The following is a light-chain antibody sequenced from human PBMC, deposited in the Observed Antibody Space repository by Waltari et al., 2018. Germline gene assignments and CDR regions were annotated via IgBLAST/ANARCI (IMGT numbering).Light chain of an antibody. CDR3: MQGTFWPRT. J-gene: IGKJ1*01. CDR2: KVS. V-gene: IGKV2-30*02. Sequence: DVVMTQSPLSLPVTLGQPASISCRSSQSLVHSDGNTYLNWFQQRPGQSPRRLIYKVSRRDSGVPDRFSGRGSGTDFTLQISRVEAEDVGFYYCMQGTFWPRTFGQGTKVEI. CDR1: QSLVHSDGNTY.